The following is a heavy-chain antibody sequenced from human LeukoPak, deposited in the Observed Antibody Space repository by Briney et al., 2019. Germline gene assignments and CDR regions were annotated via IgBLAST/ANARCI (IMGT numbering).Heavy chain of an antibody. V-gene: IGHV3-23*01. Sequence: PGRSLRLSCAASGLTFSSYAMSWVRQAPGKGPEWVSTISIDGGRTYYADSVKGRFTVSRDTSKNTLYLQMNSLRAEDTAVYYCARKGIGSSRYQNMDVWGKGATVTVSS. CDR1: GLTFSSYA. CDR2: ISIDGGRT. J-gene: IGHJ6*03. D-gene: IGHD6-25*01. CDR3: ARKGIGSSRYQNMDV.